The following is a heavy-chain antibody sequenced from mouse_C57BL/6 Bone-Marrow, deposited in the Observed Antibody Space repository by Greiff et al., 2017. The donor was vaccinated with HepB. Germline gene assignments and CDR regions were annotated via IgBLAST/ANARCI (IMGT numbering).Heavy chain of an antibody. CDR1: GYTFTSYW. CDR3: ASTLTAQATGWFAY. J-gene: IGHJ3*01. V-gene: IGHV1-72*01. Sequence: QVQLQQPGAELVKPGASVKLSCKASGYTFTSYWMHWVKQRPGRGLEWIGRIDPNSGGTKYNEKFKSKATLTVDKPSSTAYMQLSSLTSEDSAVYYCASTLTAQATGWFAYWGQGTLVTVSA. CDR2: IDPNSGGT. D-gene: IGHD3-2*02.